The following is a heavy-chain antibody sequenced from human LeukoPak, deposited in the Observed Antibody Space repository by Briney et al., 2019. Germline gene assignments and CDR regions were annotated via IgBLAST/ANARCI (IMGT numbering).Heavy chain of an antibody. D-gene: IGHD2-8*01. J-gene: IGHJ3*02. V-gene: IGHV3-30-3*01. Sequence: GGSLRLSCAASGFTFSSYAMHWVRQAPGKGLEWVAVISYDGSNKYYAGSVKGRFTISRDNSKNTLYLQMNSLRAEDTAVYYCARNGHDAFDIWGQGTMVTVSS. CDR2: ISYDGSNK. CDR3: ARNGHDAFDI. CDR1: GFTFSSYA.